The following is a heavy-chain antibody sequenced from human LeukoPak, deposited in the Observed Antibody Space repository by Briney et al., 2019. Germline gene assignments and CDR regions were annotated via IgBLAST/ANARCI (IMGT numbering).Heavy chain of an antibody. CDR3: ARGPRFGVVNPNWFDP. Sequence: ASVRVSCKASGYTFTSYDINWVRQATGQGLEWTGWMNPNSGNTGYAQKFQGRVTITRNTSISTAYMELSSLRSEDTAVYYCARGPRFGVVNPNWFDPWGQGTLVTVSS. CDR1: GYTFTSYD. D-gene: IGHD3-3*01. CDR2: MNPNSGNT. J-gene: IGHJ5*02. V-gene: IGHV1-8*03.